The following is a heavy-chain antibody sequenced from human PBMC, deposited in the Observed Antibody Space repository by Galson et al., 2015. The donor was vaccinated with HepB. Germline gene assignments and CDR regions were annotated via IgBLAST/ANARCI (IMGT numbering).Heavy chain of an antibody. D-gene: IGHD3-3*01. J-gene: IGHJ4*02. CDR2: ISGSGGST. CDR3: AKAGGYDFWNGYPINY. Sequence: SLRLSCAASGFTFSSYAMSWVRQAPGKGLEWVSGISGSGGSTYYADSAKGRFTISRDNSKNTLYLQMNSLRVEDTAVYYCAKAGGYDFWNGYPINYWGQGTLVTVSS. CDR1: GFTFSSYA. V-gene: IGHV3-23*01.